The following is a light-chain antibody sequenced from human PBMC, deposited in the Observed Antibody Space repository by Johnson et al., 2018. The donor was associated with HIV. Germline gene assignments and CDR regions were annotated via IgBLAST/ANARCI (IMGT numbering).Light chain of an antibody. CDR1: SSNIGNNY. CDR3: GTWDSSWGV. Sequence: VLTQPPSVSAAPGQKVTISCSGSSSNIGNNYVSWYQQLPGTAPKLLIYDNNKRPSGIPDRFSGSKSDTSATLGITGLQTGDEADYYCGTWDSSWGVFGTGTKVTVL. CDR2: DNN. V-gene: IGLV1-51*01. J-gene: IGLJ1*01.